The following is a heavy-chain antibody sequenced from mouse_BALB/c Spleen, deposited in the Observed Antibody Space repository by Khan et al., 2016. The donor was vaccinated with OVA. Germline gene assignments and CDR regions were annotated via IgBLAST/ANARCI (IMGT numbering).Heavy chain of an antibody. CDR2: ISTYYGDV. J-gene: IGHJ3*01. Sequence: QVQLQQPGAELVRPGVSVRISCKGSGYTFTDFAMHWVKQSHAKSLEWLGVISTYYGDVDYNHKFRDKATMTVDKSSSTAYMELAGLTSEDSAICYCVRGSGKSRFAYWGQGTLVTVSA. CDR3: VRGSGKSRFAY. CDR1: GYTFTDFA. V-gene: IGHV1S137*01. D-gene: IGHD1-3*01.